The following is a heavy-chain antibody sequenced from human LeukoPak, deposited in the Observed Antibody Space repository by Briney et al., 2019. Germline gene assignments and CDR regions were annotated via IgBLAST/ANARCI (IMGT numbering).Heavy chain of an antibody. CDR1: GFTFSSYG. J-gene: IGHJ4*02. CDR2: INPSGGST. Sequence: GGSLRLSCAASGFTFSSYGMHWVRQAPGQGLEWMGIINPSGGSTSYAQKFQGRVTMTRDTSTSTVYMELSSLRSEDTAVYYCARDQNLLNYSSSWYWGQGTLVTVSS. CDR3: ARDQNLLNYSSSWY. D-gene: IGHD6-13*01. V-gene: IGHV1-46*01.